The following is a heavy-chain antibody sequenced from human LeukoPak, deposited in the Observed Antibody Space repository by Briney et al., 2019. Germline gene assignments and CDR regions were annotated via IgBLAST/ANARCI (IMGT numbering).Heavy chain of an antibody. V-gene: IGHV4-59*11. CDR1: XDSFSSHY. Sequence: LXCVVXXDSFSSHYWTWVRQSPGKGLEWIGYISYIGSTNYNPSLKSRVTISIDTSKNQFSLKLRSVTAADTAVYYCARDLVTVTKGFDIWGQGTMVSVSS. J-gene: IGHJ3*02. CDR2: ISYIGST. CDR3: ARDLVTVTKGFDI. D-gene: IGHD4-17*01.